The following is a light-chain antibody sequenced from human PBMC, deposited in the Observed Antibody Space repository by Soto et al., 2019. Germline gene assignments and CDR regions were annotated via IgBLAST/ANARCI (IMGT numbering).Light chain of an antibody. V-gene: IGKV1-39*01. CDR3: QQYGSSPFT. J-gene: IGKJ3*01. CDR2: SAS. CDR1: QHIRNY. Sequence: DIQMTQSPSSLSASIGDRVTITCRANQHIRNYVNWYQQRPGKAPRVLIFSASTLQSGVPSRFSGSGSGTDFTLTISRLEPEDFAVYYCQQYGSSPFTFGPGTKVDIK.